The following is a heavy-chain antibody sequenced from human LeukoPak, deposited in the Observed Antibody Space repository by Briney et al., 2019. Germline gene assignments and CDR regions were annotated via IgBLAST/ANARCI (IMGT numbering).Heavy chain of an antibody. CDR1: GYTFTSYY. D-gene: IGHD5-24*01. J-gene: IGHJ3*02. Sequence: ASVKASCKASGYTFTSYYMHWVRQAPGQGLEWMGIINPSGGSTSYAQKFQGRVTMTRDMSTSTVYMELSSLRSEDTAVYYCARERWLQSNLDAFDIWGQGTMVTVSS. V-gene: IGHV1-46*01. CDR3: ARERWLQSNLDAFDI. CDR2: INPSGGST.